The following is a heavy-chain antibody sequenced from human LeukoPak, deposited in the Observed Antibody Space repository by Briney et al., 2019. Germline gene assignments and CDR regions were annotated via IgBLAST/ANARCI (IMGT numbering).Heavy chain of an antibody. CDR2: IKQDGSEK. CDR1: GFTFSAYW. D-gene: IGHD6-13*01. CDR3: TREAAAGIDY. V-gene: IGHV3-7*01. J-gene: IGHJ4*02. Sequence: GGSLRLSCAASGFTFSAYWMSWVRQAPGKGLEWVANIKQDGSEKYYLDSVKGRFTISRDNAKNSLYLQMNSLRAEDTAVYFCTREAAAGIDYWGQGTLVTASS.